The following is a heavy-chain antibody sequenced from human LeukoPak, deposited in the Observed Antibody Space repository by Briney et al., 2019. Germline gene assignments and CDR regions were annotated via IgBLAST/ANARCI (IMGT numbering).Heavy chain of an antibody. D-gene: IGHD4-11*01. J-gene: IGHJ4*02. V-gene: IGHV4-34*01. Sequence: SETLSLTCAVYGGSFSGYYWSWIRQPPGKGLEWIGEINHSGSTNYNPSLKSRVTISVDTSKNQLSLQLSSVTAADTAVYYCARSYRYSNHFDYWGQGTLVTVSS. CDR3: ARSYRYSNHFDY. CDR1: GGSFSGYY. CDR2: INHSGST.